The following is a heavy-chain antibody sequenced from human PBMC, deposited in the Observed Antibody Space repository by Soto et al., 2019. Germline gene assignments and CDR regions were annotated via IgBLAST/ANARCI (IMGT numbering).Heavy chain of an antibody. J-gene: IGHJ4*02. Sequence: GVSLRLSCAASGFTFSSYAMSWVRQAPGKGLEWVSAISGSGGSTYYADSVKGRFTISRDNSKNTLYLQMNSLRAEDTAVYYCAKDYSTVTTDPLSVVLFDYWGQGALVTVSS. D-gene: IGHD4-17*01. V-gene: IGHV3-23*01. CDR1: GFTFSSYA. CDR2: ISGSGGST. CDR3: AKDYSTVTTDPLSVVLFDY.